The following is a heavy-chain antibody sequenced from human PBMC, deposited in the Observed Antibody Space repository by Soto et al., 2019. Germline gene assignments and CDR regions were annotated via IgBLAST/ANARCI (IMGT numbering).Heavy chain of an antibody. CDR1: GFTFSDSA. Sequence: EVQLVESGGGLVQPGGSLKLSCAASGFTFSDSALHWVRQSSGKGLEWVVRIRSKANNYAAAYAASVKGRFTSSRDDSKDTAYLQMNSLKTEDTAVYYCTRHLMDVWGLGTTVTVSS. J-gene: IGHJ6*02. V-gene: IGHV3-73*01. CDR2: IRSKANNYAA. CDR3: TRHLMDV.